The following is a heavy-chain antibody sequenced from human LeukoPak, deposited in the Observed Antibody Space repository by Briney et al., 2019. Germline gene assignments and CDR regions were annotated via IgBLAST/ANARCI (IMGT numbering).Heavy chain of an antibody. J-gene: IGHJ6*02. V-gene: IGHV1-18*01. D-gene: IGHD1-26*01. Sequence: GASVKVSCKASGYTFTSYGISWVRQAPGQGLEWMGWISAYNGNTNYAQKLQGRVTMTTDTSTSTAYMELRSLRSDDTAVYYCARVVGATEYYYGMDVWGQGTTVTVSS. CDR1: GYTFTSYG. CDR2: ISAYNGNT. CDR3: ARVVGATEYYYGMDV.